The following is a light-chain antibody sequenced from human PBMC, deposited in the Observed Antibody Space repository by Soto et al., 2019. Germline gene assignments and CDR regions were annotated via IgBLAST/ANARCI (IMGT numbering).Light chain of an antibody. CDR2: AAS. J-gene: IGKJ4*01. V-gene: IGKV1-39*01. Sequence: DIQMTQSPSSLSASLGDRVTITCRASQSISSYLNWYQQRPGKAPKLLIYAASSLQSGVPSRFSGSGSGTDFTLTISSLQPEDFATYYCQQSSSTPLTFGGGTKVDIK. CDR1: QSISSY. CDR3: QQSSSTPLT.